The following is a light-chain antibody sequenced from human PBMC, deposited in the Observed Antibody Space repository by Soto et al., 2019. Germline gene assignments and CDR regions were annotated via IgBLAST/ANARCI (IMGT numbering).Light chain of an antibody. V-gene: IGLV2-23*01. CDR2: EGS. CDR1: SSSVGSYNL. Sequence: QSTLSQPAPLTGPPRQSVTISRTGTSSSVGSYNLVSWYQQHPGKAPKLMIYEGSKRPSGVSNRFSGSKSGNTASLTISGLQAEDEADYYCCSYAGSSTYVFGTGTKVTVL. J-gene: IGLJ1*01. CDR3: CSYAGSSTYV.